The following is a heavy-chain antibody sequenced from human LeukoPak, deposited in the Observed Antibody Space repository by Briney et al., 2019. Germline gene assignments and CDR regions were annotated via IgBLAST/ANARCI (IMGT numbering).Heavy chain of an antibody. J-gene: IGHJ4*02. Sequence: GGSLRLSCAASGFTFSDYYMSWIRQAPGKGLEWVSNISSSGSTIYYADSVKGRFTISRDNAKNSLYLQTNSLRAEDTAVYYCARDLYYDSSGYVGYWGQGTLVTVSS. D-gene: IGHD3-22*01. CDR2: ISSSGSTI. CDR1: GFTFSDYY. V-gene: IGHV3-11*01. CDR3: ARDLYYDSSGYVGY.